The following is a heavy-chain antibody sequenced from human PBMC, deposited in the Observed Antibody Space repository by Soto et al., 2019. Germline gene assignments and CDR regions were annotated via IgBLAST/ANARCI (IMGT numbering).Heavy chain of an antibody. V-gene: IGHV1-46*01. D-gene: IGHD5-12*01. CDR2: INPSGGST. CDR1: GYTFTSYY. J-gene: IGHJ3*02. Sequence: ASVKVSCKASGYTFTSYYMHWVRQAPGQGLEWMGIINPSGGSTSYAQKFQGRVTMTRDTSTSTVYMELSSLRSEDTAVYYCASEIVAPTRPHAFDMWGKGTMVTVSS. CDR3: ASEIVAPTRPHAFDM.